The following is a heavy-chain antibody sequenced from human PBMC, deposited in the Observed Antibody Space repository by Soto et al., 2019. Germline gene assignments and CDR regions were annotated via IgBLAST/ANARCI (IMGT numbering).Heavy chain of an antibody. D-gene: IGHD1-26*01. Sequence: SETLSLTCAVSGGSISSSNWWSWVRQPPGKGLEWIGEIYHSGSTNYNPSLKSRVTISVDKSKNQFSLKLSSVTAADTAVYYWARVKIVEGYYYYGMDVWGQGTTVTVSS. CDR1: GGSISSSNW. V-gene: IGHV4-4*02. J-gene: IGHJ6*02. CDR3: ARVKIVEGYYYYGMDV. CDR2: IYHSGST.